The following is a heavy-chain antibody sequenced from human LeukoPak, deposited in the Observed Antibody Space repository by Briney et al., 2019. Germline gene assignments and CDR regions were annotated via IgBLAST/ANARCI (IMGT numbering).Heavy chain of an antibody. V-gene: IGHV4-38-2*01. CDR3: AIHDCSSTSCYTSPFDY. D-gene: IGHD2-2*02. Sequence: SETLSLTCAVSGYSISSGYYCGWIRQPPGKGLEWIGIIYHSGSTYYNPSLKSGFTISVDTSNNQFSLKLSSVAAADTAVYYCAIHDCSSTSCYTSPFDYWGQGTLVTVSS. J-gene: IGHJ4*02. CDR2: IYHSGST. CDR1: GYSISSGYY.